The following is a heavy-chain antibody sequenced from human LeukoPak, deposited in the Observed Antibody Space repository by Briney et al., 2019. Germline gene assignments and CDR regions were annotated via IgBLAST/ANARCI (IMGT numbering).Heavy chain of an antibody. CDR3: ARDESTSILWW. J-gene: IGHJ1*01. D-gene: IGHD2-21*01. CDR2: ISSYNGNT. CDR1: GYTFSNYG. Sequence: ASVKVSCKASGYTFSNYGINWVRQAPGQGLEWMGWISSYNGNTNYAQKFQGRVTLTTDTSTSTAYMELRSLRSDDTAVYYCARDESTSILWWWGQGTLVTVSS. V-gene: IGHV1-18*01.